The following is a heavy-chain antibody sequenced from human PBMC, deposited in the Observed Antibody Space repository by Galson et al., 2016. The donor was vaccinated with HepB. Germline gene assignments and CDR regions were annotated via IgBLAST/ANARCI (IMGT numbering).Heavy chain of an antibody. V-gene: IGHV4-59*01. CDR3: ARGVLF. D-gene: IGHD3-3*01. CDR2: ISYSGST. CDR1: GGSISSYY. J-gene: IGHJ4*02. Sequence: SETLSLTCTVSGGSISSYYWSWIRQPPGKGLEWIGYISYSGSTSYNPSLKSRVAISVDTSKNQFSLRLSSVTAADTAVYYCARGVLFWGPGTLVRVSS.